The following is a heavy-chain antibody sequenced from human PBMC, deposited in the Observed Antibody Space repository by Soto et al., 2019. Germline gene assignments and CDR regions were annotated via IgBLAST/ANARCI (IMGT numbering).Heavy chain of an antibody. CDR3: AKEARPLPGYCSSTSCYASYYFDY. V-gene: IGHV3-30*18. CDR2: ISYDGSNK. Sequence: QVQLVKSGGGVVQPGRSLRLSCAASGFTFSSYGMHWVRRAPGKGLEWVAVISYDGSNKYYADSVKGRFTISRDNSKNSLYLQMNGLRAEDTAVYYCAKEARPLPGYCSSTSCYASYYFDYWGQGTLVTVSS. J-gene: IGHJ4*02. D-gene: IGHD2-2*01. CDR1: GFTFSSYG.